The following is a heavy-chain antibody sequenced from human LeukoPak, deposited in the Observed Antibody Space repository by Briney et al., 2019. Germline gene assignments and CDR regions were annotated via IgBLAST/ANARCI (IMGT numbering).Heavy chain of an antibody. CDR3: ARDGDCSGGSCPSY. Sequence: ASVKVSCKASGGTFTSYAISWVRQAPGQGLEWMGRIIPIFGTANYAQKFQGRVTITTDESTSTAYMGLSSLRSEDTAVYYCARDGDCSGGSCPSYWGQGTLVTVSS. D-gene: IGHD2-15*01. CDR2: IIPIFGTA. CDR1: GGTFTSYA. V-gene: IGHV1-69*05. J-gene: IGHJ4*02.